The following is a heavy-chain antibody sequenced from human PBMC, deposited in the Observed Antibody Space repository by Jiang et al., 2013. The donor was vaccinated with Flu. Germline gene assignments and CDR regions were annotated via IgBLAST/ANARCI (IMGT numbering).Heavy chain of an antibody. Sequence: LVESGGDLVQPGGSLRLSCVASGFTFGRYVMSWIRRAPGKGLEWVSVISESGGNTYYADSVKGRFTISRDNSKNTLFLQMSGLRADDTAIYYCAKRRVVLLLDDNYKYGMDVWGQGTTVTVSS. CDR2: ISESGGNT. CDR1: GFTFGRYV. V-gene: IGHV3-23*04. CDR3: AKRRVVLLLDDNYKYGMDV. J-gene: IGHJ6*02. D-gene: IGHD2-21*01.